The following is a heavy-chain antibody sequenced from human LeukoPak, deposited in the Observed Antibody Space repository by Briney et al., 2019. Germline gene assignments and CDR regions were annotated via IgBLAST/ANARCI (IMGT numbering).Heavy chain of an antibody. CDR1: GLIFSDYS. D-gene: IGHD3-22*01. CDR2: INPLASSI. CDR3: ARLRRNFDRTGYYYYYDY. Sequence: GGSLRLSCEASGLIFSDYSFNWIRQAPGKGLEWVASINPLASSIYYADSVRGRFIISRDNAKGVVYLQMDSLRAEDTAFYFCARLRRNFDRTGYYYYYDYWGRGTLVTVSS. J-gene: IGHJ4*02. V-gene: IGHV3-21*01.